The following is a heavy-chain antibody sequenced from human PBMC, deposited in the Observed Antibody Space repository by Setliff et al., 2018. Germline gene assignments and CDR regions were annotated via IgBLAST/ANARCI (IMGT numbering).Heavy chain of an antibody. CDR3: ARDEIRPITPDY. CDR1: GYTFTDYG. D-gene: IGHD1-20*01. CDR2: IRASNDET. V-gene: IGHV1-18*01. J-gene: IGHJ4*02. Sequence: ASVKVSCKTSGYTFTDYGISWVRQAPGQRLEWVGWIRASNDETDYAQKFRGRVTMTTDASTSTAYMEMRSLTSDDTAVYYCARDEIRPITPDYWGQGTLVTVSS.